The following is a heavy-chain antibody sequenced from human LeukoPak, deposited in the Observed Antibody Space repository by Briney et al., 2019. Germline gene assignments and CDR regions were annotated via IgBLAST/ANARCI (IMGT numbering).Heavy chain of an antibody. J-gene: IGHJ4*02. CDR2: ITNDGSST. CDR3: ARESVAERFDC. CDR1: GLTFSSHW. V-gene: IGHV3-74*01. D-gene: IGHD1-1*01. Sequence: GGSLRLSCAASGLTFSSHWMHWVRQAPGKGLVWVSRITNDGSSTTYADSVKGRFTISRDNAKNMLYLQVNSLRAEDTAVYYCARESVAERFDCWSQGSLVTVSS.